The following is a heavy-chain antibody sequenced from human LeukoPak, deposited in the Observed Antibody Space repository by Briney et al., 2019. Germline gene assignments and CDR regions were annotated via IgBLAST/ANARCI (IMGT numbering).Heavy chain of an antibody. J-gene: IGHJ5*02. CDR3: AGCAPYGSGSYFWFDP. CDR2: IYYSGST. V-gene: IGHV4-59*01. Sequence: SETLSLTCTVSGGSISSYYWSWIRQPPGKGLEWIGYIYYSGSTNYNPSLKSRVTISVDTSKNQFSLKLSSVTAADTAVYYCAGCAPYGSGSYFWFDPWGQGTLVTVSS. CDR1: GGSISSYY. D-gene: IGHD3-10*01.